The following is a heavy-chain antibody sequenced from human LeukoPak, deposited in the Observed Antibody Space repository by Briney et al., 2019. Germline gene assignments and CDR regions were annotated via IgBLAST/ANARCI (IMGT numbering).Heavy chain of an antibody. CDR3: ARGRIAAAGSFDY. J-gene: IGHJ4*02. V-gene: IGHV4-34*01. CDR1: GGSFSGYY. D-gene: IGHD6-13*01. Sequence: SETLSLTCAVYGGSFSGYYWSWIRQPPGKGLEWIGEINDSGSTNYNPSLKSRVTISVDTSKNQFSLKLSSVTAADTAVYYCARGRIAAAGSFDYWGQGTLVTVSS. CDR2: INDSGST.